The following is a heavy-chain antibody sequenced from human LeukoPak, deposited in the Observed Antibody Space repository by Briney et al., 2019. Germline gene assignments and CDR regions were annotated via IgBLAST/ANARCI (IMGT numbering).Heavy chain of an antibody. V-gene: IGHV1-69*13. Sequence: ASVKVSCKAFGGTFSSYAISWVRQAPGQGLEWMGGIIPIFGTANYAQKFQGRVTNTADESTSTAYMELSSLRSEDTAVYYCARGLLPQYCSSTSCYAAFRYWGQGTLVTVSS. CDR2: IIPIFGTA. CDR3: ARGLLPQYCSSTSCYAAFRY. D-gene: IGHD2-2*01. J-gene: IGHJ4*02. CDR1: GGTFSSYA.